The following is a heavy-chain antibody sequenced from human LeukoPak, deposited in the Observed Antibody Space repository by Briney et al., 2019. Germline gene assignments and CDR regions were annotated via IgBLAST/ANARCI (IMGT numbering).Heavy chain of an antibody. Sequence: ASETLSLTCTVSGGSISSTGYYWGWIRQPPGKGLEWIGYIYYSGSTYYNPSLKSRVTISVDTSKNQFSLKLSSVTAADTAVYYCARGGGYDGFDYWGQGTLVTVSS. J-gene: IGHJ4*02. V-gene: IGHV4-30-4*08. CDR3: ARGGGYDGFDY. D-gene: IGHD5-12*01. CDR1: GGSISSTGYY. CDR2: IYYSGST.